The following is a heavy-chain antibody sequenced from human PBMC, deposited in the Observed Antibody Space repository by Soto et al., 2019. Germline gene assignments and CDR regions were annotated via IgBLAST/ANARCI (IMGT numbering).Heavy chain of an antibody. V-gene: IGHV3-23*01. CDR3: AKESIFYYGDYGEFDY. CDR1: GFTFSSYA. D-gene: IGHD4-17*01. J-gene: IGHJ4*02. Sequence: EVQLLESGGGLVQPGGSLRLSCAASGFTFSSYAMSWVRQAPGKGLEWVSAISGSGGSTYYADSVKGRFTISRDNSKNTLYRQMNSLRAEDTVVYYCAKESIFYYGDYGEFDYWGQGTLVTVSS. CDR2: ISGSGGST.